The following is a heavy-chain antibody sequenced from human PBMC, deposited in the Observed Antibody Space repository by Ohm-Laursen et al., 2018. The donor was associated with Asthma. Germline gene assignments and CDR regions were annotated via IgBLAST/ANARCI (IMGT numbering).Heavy chain of an antibody. Sequence: SLRLSCTASGFTFSNAWMSWVRQAPGKGLEWVGRIKSKTDGGTTDYAAPVKGRFTISRDDSKTTLYLQMNSLKTEDTAVYYCTTVPDPSITMIVVGDYWGQGTLVTVSS. D-gene: IGHD3-22*01. V-gene: IGHV3-15*01. CDR3: TTVPDPSITMIVVGDY. J-gene: IGHJ4*02. CDR2: IKSKTDGGTT. CDR1: GFTFSNAW.